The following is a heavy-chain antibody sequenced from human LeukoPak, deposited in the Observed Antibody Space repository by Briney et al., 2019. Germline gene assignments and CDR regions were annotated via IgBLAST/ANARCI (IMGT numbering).Heavy chain of an antibody. V-gene: IGHV4-39*01. CDR2: IYYSGNT. Sequence: SETLSLTCTVSGVSISSSNSYWGWIRQPPGKGLEWIGSIYYSGNTYYNASLKSQVSISMDTSKNQFSLRLTSVTAADTAVYYCARQTGSGLFILPGGQGTLVTVSS. CDR3: ARQTGSGLFILP. CDR1: GVSISSSNSY. D-gene: IGHD3/OR15-3a*01. J-gene: IGHJ4*02.